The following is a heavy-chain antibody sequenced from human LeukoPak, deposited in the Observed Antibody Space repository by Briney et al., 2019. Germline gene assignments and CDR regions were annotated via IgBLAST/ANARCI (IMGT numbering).Heavy chain of an antibody. D-gene: IGHD6-13*01. CDR3: AKAGQDSNSWYAFLDY. J-gene: IGHJ4*02. V-gene: IGHV3-11*04. Sequence: GGSLRLSCAASGFTFSDYYMSWIRQAPGKGLEWVSYISSSGSTIYYADSVKGRFTISRDNAKNSLYLQMNSLRAEDTAVYYCAKAGQDSNSWYAFLDYWGQGTLVTVSS. CDR2: ISSSGSTI. CDR1: GFTFSDYY.